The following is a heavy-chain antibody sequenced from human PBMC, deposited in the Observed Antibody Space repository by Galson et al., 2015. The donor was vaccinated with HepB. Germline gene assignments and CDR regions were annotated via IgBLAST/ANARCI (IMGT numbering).Heavy chain of an antibody. CDR2: IIPIFGTA. V-gene: IGHV1-69*13. Sequence: SVKVSCKASGGTFSSYAISWVRQAPGQGLEWMGGIIPIFGTANYAQKFQGRVTITADESTSTAYMELSSLRSEDTAVYYCARDRLHSSGWYWFDPWGQGTLVTVSS. J-gene: IGHJ5*02. CDR3: ARDRLHSSGWYWFDP. D-gene: IGHD6-19*01. CDR1: GGTFSSYA.